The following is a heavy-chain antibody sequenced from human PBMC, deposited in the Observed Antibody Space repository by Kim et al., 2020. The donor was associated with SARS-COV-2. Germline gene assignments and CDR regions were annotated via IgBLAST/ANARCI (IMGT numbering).Heavy chain of an antibody. D-gene: IGHD6-19*01. CDR3: ARYTTGIAVLYYFDY. CDR2: IYYSGST. Sequence: SETLSLTCTVSGGSISSSSYYWGWIRQPPGKGLEWIGSIYYSGSTYYNPSLKSRVTISVDTSKNQFSLKLSSVTAADTAVYYCARYTTGIAVLYYFDYWGQGTLVTVSS. J-gene: IGHJ4*02. V-gene: IGHV4-39*01. CDR1: GGSISSSSYY.